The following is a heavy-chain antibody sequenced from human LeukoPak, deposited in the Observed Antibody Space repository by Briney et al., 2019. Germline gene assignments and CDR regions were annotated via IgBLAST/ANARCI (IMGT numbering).Heavy chain of an antibody. Sequence: SETLSLTCAVYGGSFSGYYWSWIRQPPGKGLEWIGEINHSGSTNYNPSLKSRVTISVDTSKNQFSLKLSSVTAADTAVYYCARRVVAATPTYNWFDPWGQGTLVTVSS. CDR2: INHSGST. J-gene: IGHJ5*02. D-gene: IGHD2-15*01. CDR3: ARRVVAATPTYNWFDP. CDR1: GGSFSGYY. V-gene: IGHV4-34*01.